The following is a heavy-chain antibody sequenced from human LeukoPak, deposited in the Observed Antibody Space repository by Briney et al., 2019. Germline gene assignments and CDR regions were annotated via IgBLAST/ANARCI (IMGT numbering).Heavy chain of an antibody. V-gene: IGHV4-34*01. CDR3: ARSRFGYSGYDIDY. D-gene: IGHD5-12*01. J-gene: IGHJ4*02. CDR1: GGSFSGYY. Sequence: SETLSLTCAVYGGSFSGYYWSWIRQPPGKGLEWIGEINHSGSTNYNPSLKSRVTISVDTSKNQFSLKLSSVTAADTAVYYCARSRFGYSGYDIDYWGQGTLVTVSS. CDR2: INHSGST.